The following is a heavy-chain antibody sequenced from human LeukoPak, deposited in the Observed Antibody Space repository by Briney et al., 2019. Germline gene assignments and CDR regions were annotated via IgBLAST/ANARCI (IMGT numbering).Heavy chain of an antibody. D-gene: IGHD4-17*01. CDR3: AREGPGDSFDY. V-gene: IGHV4-59*01. Sequence: SETLSLTCTVPGGSISSYYWSWIRQPPGKGLEWIGYIYYSGSTNYNPSLKSRVTISVDTSKNQFSLKLSSVTAADTAVYYCAREGPGDSFDYWGQGTLVTVSS. J-gene: IGHJ4*02. CDR2: IYYSGST. CDR1: GGSISSYY.